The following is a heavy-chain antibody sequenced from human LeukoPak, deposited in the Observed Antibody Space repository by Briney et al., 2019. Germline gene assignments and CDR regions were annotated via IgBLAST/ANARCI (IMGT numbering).Heavy chain of an antibody. Sequence: PGGSLRLSCAASGFTFSSYSMNWVRQAPGKGLEWVSSISSSSSYIYYADSVKGRFTISRDNAKNSLYLQMNSLRAEDTAVYYCARDCSSTSCYLITPHDYWGQGTLVTVSS. CDR2: ISSSSSYI. V-gene: IGHV3-21*01. J-gene: IGHJ4*02. CDR1: GFTFSSYS. CDR3: ARDCSSTSCYLITPHDY. D-gene: IGHD2-2*01.